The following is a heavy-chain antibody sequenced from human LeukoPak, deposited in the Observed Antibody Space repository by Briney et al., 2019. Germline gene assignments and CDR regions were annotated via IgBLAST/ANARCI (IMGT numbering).Heavy chain of an antibody. CDR1: GYTFTSYG. V-gene: IGHV1-18*01. D-gene: IGHD6-19*01. CDR2: ISAYNGNT. CDR3: AYHAYSSGWYGY. J-gene: IGHJ4*02. Sequence: ASVKVSCNASGYTFTSYGISWVRQAPGQGPEWMGWISAYNGNTNYAQKLQGRVTMTTDTSTSTAYMELRSLRSDDTAVYYCAYHAYSSGWYGYWGQGTLVTVPS.